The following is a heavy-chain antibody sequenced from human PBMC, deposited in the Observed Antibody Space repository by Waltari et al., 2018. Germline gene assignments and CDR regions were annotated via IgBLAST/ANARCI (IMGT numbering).Heavy chain of an antibody. CDR3: ARDPATKWGVFYFDH. D-gene: IGHD7-27*01. CDR1: GFTFSSFA. CDR2: TSDDGTNN. Sequence: QVQLVESGGGVVQPGKSLRLSCAAFGFTFSSFAMHWVRQAPGKGLEWVEITSDDGTNNYYTDALKGRFNISRDNSKNTLYLQINALRHEDTAVYFCARDPATKWGVFYFDHWGQGTLVTVSS. V-gene: IGHV3-30*10. J-gene: IGHJ4*02.